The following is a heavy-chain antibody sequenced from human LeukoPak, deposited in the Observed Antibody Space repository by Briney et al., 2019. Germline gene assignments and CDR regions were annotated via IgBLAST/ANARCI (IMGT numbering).Heavy chain of an antibody. J-gene: IGHJ4*02. CDR1: GFTFSSYS. D-gene: IGHD5-12*01. V-gene: IGHV3-21*01. CDR3: ARVLGYGGYDYYFDY. Sequence: GGSLRLSCAASGFTFSSYSMNWVRQAPGKGLEWVSSISSSSSYIYYADSVKGRFTISRDNAKNSLYLQMNSLRAEDTAVYYCARVLGYGGYDYYFDYWGQGTLVTVSS. CDR2: ISSSSSYI.